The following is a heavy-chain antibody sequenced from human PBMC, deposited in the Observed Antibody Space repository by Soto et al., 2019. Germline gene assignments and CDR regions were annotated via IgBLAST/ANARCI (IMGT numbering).Heavy chain of an antibody. D-gene: IGHD1-26*01. CDR2: NYNSGNT. CDR3: ARGPSGDKVEY. CDR1: GGSISSGDYD. Sequence: QVQLQESGPGLVEPSQTLSLTCTVSGGSISSGDYDWSWIRQPPGKDLEWIGHNYNSGNTYSNTSLKSRVTISVDTSKNQFSLKLSSVTAADAAVYYCARGPSGDKVEYWGQGTLVTVSS. J-gene: IGHJ4*02. V-gene: IGHV4-30-4*01.